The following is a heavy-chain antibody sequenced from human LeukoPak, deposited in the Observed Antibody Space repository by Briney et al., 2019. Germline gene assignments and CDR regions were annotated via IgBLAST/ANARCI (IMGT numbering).Heavy chain of an antibody. CDR2: IYPGDSDT. J-gene: IGHJ3*02. V-gene: IGHV5-51*01. CDR1: GYSFTSYW. CDR3: ARRPYCSSTSCTDAFHI. Sequence: GESLKISCQGSGYSFTSYWIGWVRQMPGKGLEWMGIIYPGDSDTRYSPSFQGQVTISADKSISTAYLQWSSLQASDTAMYYCARRPYCSSTSCTDAFHIWGQGTMVTVSS. D-gene: IGHD2-2*01.